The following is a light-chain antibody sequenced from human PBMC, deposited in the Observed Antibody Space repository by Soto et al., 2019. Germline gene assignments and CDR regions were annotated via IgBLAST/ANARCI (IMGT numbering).Light chain of an antibody. J-gene: IGLJ1*01. CDR3: CSYAGSYTYV. Sequence: QSVLTQPRSVSGSPGQSVTISCTGTSSDVGGYNYVSWYQQHPGKAPNLMIYDVSKRPSGVPDRFSGSKSGNTASLTISGLQAEYEADYYCCSYAGSYTYVFGTGTKVTVL. V-gene: IGLV2-11*01. CDR1: SSDVGGYNY. CDR2: DVS.